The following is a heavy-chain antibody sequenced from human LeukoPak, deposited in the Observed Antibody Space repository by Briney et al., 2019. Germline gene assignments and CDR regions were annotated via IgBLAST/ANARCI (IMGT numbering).Heavy chain of an antibody. Sequence: GGSLRLSCAASGFTFNTYSMNWVRQAPGKGLEWVSSISSNSTYIYYADSLKGRFTISRDNAKNSLYLQMNSLRAEDTAVYYCATGEVWFASWDQGTLVTVSA. CDR3: ATGEVWFAS. CDR1: GFTFNTYS. CDR2: ISSNSTYI. J-gene: IGHJ5*01. D-gene: IGHD1-26*01. V-gene: IGHV3-21*06.